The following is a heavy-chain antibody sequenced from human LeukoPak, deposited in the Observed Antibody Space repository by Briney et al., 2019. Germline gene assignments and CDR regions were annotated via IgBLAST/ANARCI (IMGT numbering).Heavy chain of an antibody. J-gene: IGHJ4*02. CDR2: ISGSAHKI. V-gene: IGHV3-23*01. Sequence: GGSLRLSCAASGLIFSDAWMGWVRQAPEKGLDWVSVISGSAHKIRYADSVKGRFTISRDNSENIVYLQMNNLRAEDTAVYYCAGRVTGYSSGYVYWGQGTLVTVSS. CDR1: GLIFSDA. CDR3: AGRVTGYSSGYVY. D-gene: IGHD5-18*01.